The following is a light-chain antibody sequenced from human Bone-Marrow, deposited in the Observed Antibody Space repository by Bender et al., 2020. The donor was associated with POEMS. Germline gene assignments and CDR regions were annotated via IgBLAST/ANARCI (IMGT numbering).Light chain of an antibody. CDR3: QSADSSGRYRVV. Sequence: SYELTQPPSVSVSPGQTARITCSGDALAKQFAYWYQQKPGQAPVLVIYKDTERPSGIPERFSGSSSGTTVTLTITGVQAEDEADYYCQSADSSGRYRVVFGGGTQLTVL. CDR2: KDT. V-gene: IGLV3-25*03. CDR1: ALAKQF. J-gene: IGLJ2*01.